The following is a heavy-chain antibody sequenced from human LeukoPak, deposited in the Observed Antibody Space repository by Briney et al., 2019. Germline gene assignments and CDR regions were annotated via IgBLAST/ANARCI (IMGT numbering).Heavy chain of an antibody. J-gene: IGHJ4*01. CDR2: IRSKAYGGTT. D-gene: IGHD3-10*02. Sequence: GRSLRLSCTASGFTFGDYAMSWVRQAPGKGLEWVGFIRSKAYGGTTEYAASVKGRFTISRDDSKSIAYLQMNSLRAEDTAVYYCARYFRSGFVHWGHGTLVTVSP. CDR3: ARYFRSGFVH. CDR1: GFTFGDYA. V-gene: IGHV3-49*04.